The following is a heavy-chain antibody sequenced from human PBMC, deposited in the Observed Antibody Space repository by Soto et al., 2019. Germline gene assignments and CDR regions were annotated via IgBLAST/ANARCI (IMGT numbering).Heavy chain of an antibody. Sequence: GASVKVSCKASGYTFTTYGITWVRPAPGQGLEWMGWISAYSGNTNYAQKLQGRLTVTTDTSTNTAYMDLRSLRSDDTAVYYCARVVKAGDYGDYGRYYFDYWGHGTLVTVSS. J-gene: IGHJ4*01. D-gene: IGHD4-17*01. V-gene: IGHV1-18*04. CDR3: ARVVKAGDYGDYGRYYFDY. CDR2: ISAYSGNT. CDR1: GYTFTTYG.